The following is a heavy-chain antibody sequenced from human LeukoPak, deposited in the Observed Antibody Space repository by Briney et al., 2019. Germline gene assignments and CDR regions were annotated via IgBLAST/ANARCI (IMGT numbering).Heavy chain of an antibody. CDR2: ISPNNGDT. D-gene: IGHD3-10*01. Sequence: ASVKVSCKPSGYTFTDSYIHWVRHAPGVGLQWMGWISPNNGDTKYAEDFQDRVTMTRDTSISTAYMELTGLTPDDTAVYYCVRSPIGASAYWGRGTLVTVSS. V-gene: IGHV1-2*02. J-gene: IGHJ4*02. CDR3: VRSPIGASAY. CDR1: GYTFTDSY.